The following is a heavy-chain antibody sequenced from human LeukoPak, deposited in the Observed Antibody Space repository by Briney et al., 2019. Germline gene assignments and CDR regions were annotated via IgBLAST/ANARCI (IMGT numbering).Heavy chain of an antibody. V-gene: IGHV4-31*03. Sequence: SETLSLTCTVSGGSISSGGYYWTWIRQHPGKGLEWIGYIYYSGSTYYNPSLKSRVTMSVDTSKNHFSLKLSSVTAADTAVYYCARATVYSGIDYWGQGTLVTVSS. J-gene: IGHJ4*02. D-gene: IGHD3-10*01. CDR2: IYYSGST. CDR3: ARATVYSGIDY. CDR1: GGSISSGGYY.